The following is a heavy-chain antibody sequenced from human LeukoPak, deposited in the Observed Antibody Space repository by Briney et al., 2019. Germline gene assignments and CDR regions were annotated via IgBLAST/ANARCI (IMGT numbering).Heavy chain of an antibody. CDR1: GGSISSYY. J-gene: IGHJ5*02. V-gene: IGHV4-59*01. CDR2: IYYTGST. Sequence: PSETLSLTCTVSGGSISSYYWSWIRQPPGKGLEWIGYIYYTGSTKYNPSLKSRVTISVDTSKNQLSLKLSSVTAADTAVYYCARGLGCTGGGCYYNWFDPWGQGALVTVSS. D-gene: IGHD2-15*01. CDR3: ARGLGCTGGGCYYNWFDP.